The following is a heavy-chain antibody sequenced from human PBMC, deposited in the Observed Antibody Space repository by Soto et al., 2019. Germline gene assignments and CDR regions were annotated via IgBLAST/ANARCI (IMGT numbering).Heavy chain of an antibody. CDR2: ISSSSSYT. V-gene: IGHV3-11*06. J-gene: IGHJ5*02. D-gene: IGHD4-17*01. CDR3: ARDHDYGDFRTFDP. CDR1: GVTYRDYY. Sequence: GGSLGLSCAASGVTYRDYYMSWIRQAPGKGLEWVSYISSSSSYTNYADSVKGRFTISRDNAKNSLYLQMNSLRAEDTAVYYCARDHDYGDFRTFDPWGQGTLVTVPS.